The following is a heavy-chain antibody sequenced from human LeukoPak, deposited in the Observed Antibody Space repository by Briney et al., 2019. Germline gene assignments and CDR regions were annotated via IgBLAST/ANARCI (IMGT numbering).Heavy chain of an antibody. Sequence: SVKASCKASGGTFSSYAISWVRQAPRQGLEWMGRIIPILGIANYAQKFQGRVTITADKSTSTAYMELSSLRSEDTAVYYCAREVVDTAMVTFDYWGQGTLVTVSS. CDR1: GGTFSSYA. D-gene: IGHD5-18*01. J-gene: IGHJ4*02. CDR2: IIPILGIA. V-gene: IGHV1-69*04. CDR3: AREVVDTAMVTFDY.